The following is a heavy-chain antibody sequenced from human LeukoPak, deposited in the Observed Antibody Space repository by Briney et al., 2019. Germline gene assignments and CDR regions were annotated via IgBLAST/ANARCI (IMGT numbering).Heavy chain of an antibody. V-gene: IGHV3-11*01. CDR2: ISSSGSTI. CDR3: ARDLTGIVGATVDSGFDP. CDR1: GFTFSDYY. J-gene: IGHJ5*02. D-gene: IGHD1-26*01. Sequence: PGGSLRLSCAASGFTFSDYYMSWIRQAPGKGLEWVSYISSSGSTIYYADSVKGRFTISRDNAKNSLYLQMNSLRAEDTAVYYCARDLTGIVGATVDSGFDPWGQGTLVTVSS.